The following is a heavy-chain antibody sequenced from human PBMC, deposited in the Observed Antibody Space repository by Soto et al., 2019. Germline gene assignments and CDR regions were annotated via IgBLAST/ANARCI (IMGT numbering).Heavy chain of an antibody. CDR2: FYPDDSST. CDR3: ARRGDYFDGTFYYYDFEF. D-gene: IGHD3-22*01. J-gene: IGHJ4*02. CDR1: VDTFTTAW. V-gene: IGHV5-51*01. Sequence: PGESLKISCKGSVDTFTTAWIGWVRQMPGKGLEWMGIFYPDDSSTKYSSSFQCQVTISADKSISTEFLQWRSLKASDTAMYYCARRGDYFDGTFYYYDFEFWGQGTLVTVSS.